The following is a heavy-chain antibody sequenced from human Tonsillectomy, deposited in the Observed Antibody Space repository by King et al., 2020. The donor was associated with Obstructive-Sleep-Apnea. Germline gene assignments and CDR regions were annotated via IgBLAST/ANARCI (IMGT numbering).Heavy chain of an antibody. CDR2: SNYRGSI. D-gene: IGHD4-17*01. Sequence: QLQESGPGLVKPSETLSLTCSVSGGSMSRSGYYWGWIRQPPGKGLEWIGSSNYRGSIYYNPSLKSRVTISVDASKNQFSLRLSSVTAADTAVYYCARDVNGDSVLFDSWGQGTLVTVSS. CDR3: ARDVNGDSVLFDS. V-gene: IGHV4-39*07. J-gene: IGHJ4*02. CDR1: GGSMSRSGYY.